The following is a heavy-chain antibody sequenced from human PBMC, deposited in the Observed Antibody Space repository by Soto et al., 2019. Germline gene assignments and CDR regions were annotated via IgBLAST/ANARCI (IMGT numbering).Heavy chain of an antibody. CDR1: GFTFSSYG. Sequence: LRLSCAASGFTFSSYGMHWVRQAPGKGLEWVAVIWYDGSNKYYADSVKGRFTISRDNSKNTLYLQMNSLRAEDTAVYYCARAAGYCSSTSCRRDNWFDPWGQGTLVTVSS. V-gene: IGHV3-33*01. CDR2: IWYDGSNK. CDR3: ARAAGYCSSTSCRRDNWFDP. D-gene: IGHD2-2*01. J-gene: IGHJ5*02.